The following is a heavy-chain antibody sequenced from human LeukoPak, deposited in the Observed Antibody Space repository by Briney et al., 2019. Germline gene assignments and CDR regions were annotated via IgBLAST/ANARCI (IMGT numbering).Heavy chain of an antibody. CDR1: GFTFSSYG. D-gene: IGHD3-22*01. CDR3: AKDLNYYDSSAIRY. CDR2: IRYDGSNK. V-gene: IGHV3-30*02. J-gene: IGHJ4*02. Sequence: GGSLRLSCAAFGFTFSSYGMHWVRQAPGKGLEWVAFIRYDGSNKYYADSVKGRFTISRDNSKNTLYLQMNSLRAEDTAVYYCAKDLNYYDSSAIRYWGQGTLVTVSS.